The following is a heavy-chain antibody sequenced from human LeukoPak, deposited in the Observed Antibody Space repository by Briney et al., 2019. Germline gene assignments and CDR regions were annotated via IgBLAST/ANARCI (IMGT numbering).Heavy chain of an antibody. J-gene: IGHJ4*02. V-gene: IGHV4-34*01. CDR1: SGSFSGYY. D-gene: IGHD3-22*01. CDR2: INHSGST. CDR3: ARGPYYYDSSGYYYSDYYFDY. Sequence: SETLSLTCAVYSGSFSGYYWSWIRQPPGKGLEWIGEINHSGSTNYNPSLKCRVTISVDTSKNQFSLKLSSVTTADTAVYYCARGPYYYDSSGYYYSDYYFDYWGQGTLVTVSS.